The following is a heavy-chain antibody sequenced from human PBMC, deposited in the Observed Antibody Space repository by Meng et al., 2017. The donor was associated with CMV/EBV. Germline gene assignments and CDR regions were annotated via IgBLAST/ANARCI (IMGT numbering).Heavy chain of an antibody. CDR3: ARVRNSKTYDFWSSKNVGPMDV. Sequence: SVKVSCKASGYTFTSYAISWVRQAPGQGLEWMGGIIPIFGTANYAQKFQGRVTITTDESTSTAYMELSSLRSEDTAVYYCARVRNSKTYDFWSSKNVGPMDVWGQGTTVTVSS. V-gene: IGHV1-69*05. J-gene: IGHJ6*02. CDR2: IIPIFGTA. CDR1: GYTFTSYA. D-gene: IGHD3-3*01.